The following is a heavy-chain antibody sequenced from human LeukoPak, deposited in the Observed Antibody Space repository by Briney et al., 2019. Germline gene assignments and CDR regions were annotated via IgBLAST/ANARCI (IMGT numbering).Heavy chain of an antibody. V-gene: IGHV3-21*05. Sequence: PGGSLRLSCAASGFTLSSHTMNWVRQAPGKGLEWVSDISRSSSEIHYADSVKGRLTISRDNSKNTLYLQMNSLRSEDTAVYYCAKGGGRRPGSLYYFDYWGQGTLVTVSS. D-gene: IGHD1-26*01. CDR1: GFTLSSHT. J-gene: IGHJ4*02. CDR2: ISRSSSEI. CDR3: AKGGGRRPGSLYYFDY.